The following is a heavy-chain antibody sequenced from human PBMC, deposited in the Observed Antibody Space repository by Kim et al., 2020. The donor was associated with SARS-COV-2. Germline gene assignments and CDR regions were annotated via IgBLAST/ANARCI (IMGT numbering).Heavy chain of an antibody. CDR3: ARALGDGSGTKTSFDY. CDR2: INHSGST. CDR1: GGSFSGYY. V-gene: IGHV4-34*01. J-gene: IGHJ4*02. D-gene: IGHD3-10*01. Sequence: SETLSLTCAVYGGSFSGYYWSWIRQPPGKGLEWIGEINHSGSTNYNPSLKSRVTISVDTSKNQFSLKLSSVTAADTAVYYCARALGDGSGTKTSFDYWGQGTLVTVSS.